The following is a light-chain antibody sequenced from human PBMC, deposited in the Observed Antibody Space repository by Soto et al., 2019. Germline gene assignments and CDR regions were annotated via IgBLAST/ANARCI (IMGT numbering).Light chain of an antibody. V-gene: IGLV2-14*03. Sequence: QSVLTQPASVSGSPGQSITISCTGTSSDFGGYNYVSWYQQHPGKAPKLMIYDVSDRPSGVSNRFSASKSGNTASLTISGLQAEDEADYYCCSYTSSSTPWVFGTGTKVTV. CDR3: CSYTSSSTPWV. J-gene: IGLJ1*01. CDR1: SSDFGGYNY. CDR2: DVS.